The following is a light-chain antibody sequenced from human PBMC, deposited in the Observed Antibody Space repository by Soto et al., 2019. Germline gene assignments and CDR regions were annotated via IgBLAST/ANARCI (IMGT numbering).Light chain of an antibody. CDR2: DVR. CDR3: SSYTSSSTVI. CDR1: SSDVGGYNF. Sequence: QSVLTQPASVSGSPGQSITISCTGTSSDVGGYNFVSWYQQHPGKDPKFIIYDVRNRPSGVSNRFSGSRSGNTASLTISGLLAEDEADYYCSSYTSSSTVIFGGGTQLTVL. V-gene: IGLV2-14*03. J-gene: IGLJ2*01.